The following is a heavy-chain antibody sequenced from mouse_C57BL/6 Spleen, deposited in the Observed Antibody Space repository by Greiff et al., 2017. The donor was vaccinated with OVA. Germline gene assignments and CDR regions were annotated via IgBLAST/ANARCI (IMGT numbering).Heavy chain of an antibody. CDR3: ARGDGYYDYAMDY. J-gene: IGHJ4*01. V-gene: IGHV1-66*01. Sequence: VQLVESGPELVKPGASVKISCKASGYSFTSYYIHWVKQRPGQGLEWIGWIYPGSGNTKYNEKFKGKATLTADTSSSTAYMQLSSLTSEDSAVYYCARGDGYYDYAMDYWGQGTSVTVSS. D-gene: IGHD2-3*01. CDR2: IYPGSGNT. CDR1: GYSFTSYY.